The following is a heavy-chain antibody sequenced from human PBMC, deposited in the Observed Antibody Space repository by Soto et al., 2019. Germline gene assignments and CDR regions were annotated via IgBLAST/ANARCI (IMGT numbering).Heavy chain of an antibody. Sequence: QVHLVQSGTEVKKPGSSVKVSCKASGGTFSSSGFSWVRQAPGQGLEWMGMIVPSLDTTNYAQKFQARVTITADEVTSTAYMELRSLRSEDTAVYYCTTVNPYISDSRGHCYWGQGTLVTVSS. CDR3: TTVNPYISDSRGHCY. D-gene: IGHD3-22*01. CDR1: GGTFSSSG. V-gene: IGHV1-69*11. J-gene: IGHJ4*02. CDR2: IVPSLDTT.